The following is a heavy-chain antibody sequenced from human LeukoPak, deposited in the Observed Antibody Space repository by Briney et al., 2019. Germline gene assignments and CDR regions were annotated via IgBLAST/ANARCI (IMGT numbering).Heavy chain of an antibody. CDR1: GFTLGDYA. CDR2: IRSKAYGGTT. V-gene: IGHV3-49*04. D-gene: IGHD4-17*01. CDR3: TRDHYGEYGFDY. Sequence: GGTLRLSCTASGFTLGDYAMNWVRQAPRKGLEWVAFIRSKAYGGTTEYAASVKGRFTISRDDSKSIAYLQVSSLKTEDTAVYYCTRDHYGEYGFDYWGRGTLVTVSS. J-gene: IGHJ4*02.